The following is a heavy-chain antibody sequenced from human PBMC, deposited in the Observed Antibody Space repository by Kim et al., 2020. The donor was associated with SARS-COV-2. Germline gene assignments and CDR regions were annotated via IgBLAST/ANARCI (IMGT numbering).Heavy chain of an antibody. CDR3: ARDRYNHYYFDY. D-gene: IGHD1-1*01. Sequence: SETLSLTCAVYGGSFSGYYWSWIRQPPGKGLEWIGEINHSGSTNYNPSLKSRVTISVDTSKNQFSLKLSSVTAADTAVYYCARDRYNHYYFDYWGQGTLVTVSS. CDR1: GGSFSGYY. J-gene: IGHJ4*02. CDR2: INHSGST. V-gene: IGHV4-34*01.